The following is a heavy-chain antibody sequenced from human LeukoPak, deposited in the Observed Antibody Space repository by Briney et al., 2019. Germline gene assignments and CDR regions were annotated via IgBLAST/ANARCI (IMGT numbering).Heavy chain of an antibody. V-gene: IGHV3-11*01. CDR2: IGGSGSIT. J-gene: IGHJ3*02. D-gene: IGHD1-7*01. CDR3: GRDFGLFGTKRSFDI. CDR1: GFTFSDYY. Sequence: GGSLRPPCAASGFTFSDYYMGWIRQAPGKGLEWVSYIGGSGSITFYADSVKGRFTISRDNAKNSVYLQMNSLRAEDTAVYYCGRDFGLFGTKRSFDIWGQGTMVTVSS.